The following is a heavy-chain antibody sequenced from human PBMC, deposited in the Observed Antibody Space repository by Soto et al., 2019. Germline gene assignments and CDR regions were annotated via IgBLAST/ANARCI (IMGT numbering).Heavy chain of an antibody. V-gene: IGHV3-23*01. J-gene: IGHJ4*02. CDR2: ISGSGGST. CDR1: GFTFSSYA. CDR3: AKAGYGSGSSYFDY. D-gene: IGHD3-10*01. Sequence: GGSLRLSCAASGFTFSSYAMSWVRQAPGKGLEWVSAISGSGGSTYYADSVKGRFTISRDNSKNTLYLQMNSLRAEDKAVYYCAKAGYGSGSSYFDYWGQGTLVTVSS.